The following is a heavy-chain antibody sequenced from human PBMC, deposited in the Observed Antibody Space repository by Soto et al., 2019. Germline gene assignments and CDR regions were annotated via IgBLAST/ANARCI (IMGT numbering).Heavy chain of an antibody. CDR3: ARVSPLRTVTSFDY. CDR1: GYTFTSYG. J-gene: IGHJ4*02. CDR2: ISAYNGNT. D-gene: IGHD4-17*01. Sequence: GASVKVSCKASGYTFTSYGISWVRQAPGQGLEWMGWISAYNGNTNYAQKLQGRVTMTTDTSTSTAYMELRSLRSDDTAVYYCARVSPLRTVTSFDYWGQGTLVTVSS. V-gene: IGHV1-18*01.